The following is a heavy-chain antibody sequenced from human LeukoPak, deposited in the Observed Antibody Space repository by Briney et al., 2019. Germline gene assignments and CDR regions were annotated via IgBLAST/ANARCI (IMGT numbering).Heavy chain of an antibody. J-gene: IGHJ4*02. D-gene: IGHD2-21*02. V-gene: IGHV3-53*01. CDR3: ARGPYCAGDCYSPGFDY. CDR1: GFTVSSNY. CDR2: IYSGGST. Sequence: GGSLRLSCAASGFTVSSNYMSWVRQAPGKGLEWVSVIYSGGSTYYADSVKGRFTISRDNSKNTLYLQMNSLRAEDTSVYYWARGPYCAGDCYSPGFDYWGQGTLVTVSS.